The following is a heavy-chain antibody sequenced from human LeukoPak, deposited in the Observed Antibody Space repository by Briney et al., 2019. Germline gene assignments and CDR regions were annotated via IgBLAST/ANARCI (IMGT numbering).Heavy chain of an antibody. CDR2: IKQDGSDK. Sequence: GGSLRLSCAASGFTFSDYWMTWVRQASGKGLEWVANIKQDGSDKYYVDSVKGRFTISRDNAKNSLYLQMNSLRAEDTSVYYCAGGGAPIFGLWGNAFDILGQGTMVTVSS. D-gene: IGHD3/OR15-3a*01. CDR3: AGGGAPIFGLWGNAFDI. J-gene: IGHJ3*02. V-gene: IGHV3-7*01. CDR1: GFTFSDYW.